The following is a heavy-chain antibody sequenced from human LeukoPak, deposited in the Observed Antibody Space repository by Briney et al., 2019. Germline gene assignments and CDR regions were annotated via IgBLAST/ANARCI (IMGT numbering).Heavy chain of an antibody. D-gene: IGHD4-11*01. V-gene: IGHV3-74*01. Sequence: GGSLRLSCAASGFTFSSNWMYWVRQAPGKGLVWVSRLSSDGMTITYADFVKGRFTISRDNAKNMLFLQMDSLRAEDTAVYFCARGGTAMTTLDYMDVWGKGTTVTVSS. CDR1: GFTFSSNW. J-gene: IGHJ6*03. CDR2: LSSDGMTI. CDR3: ARGGTAMTTLDYMDV.